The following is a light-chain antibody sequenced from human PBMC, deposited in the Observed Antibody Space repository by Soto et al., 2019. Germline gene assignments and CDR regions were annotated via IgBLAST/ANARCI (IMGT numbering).Light chain of an antibody. CDR1: SSDVGGYNY. J-gene: IGLJ1*01. V-gene: IGLV2-8*01. CDR3: SSYSGTNYHYV. CDR2: EVS. Sequence: QSALTQPPSASGSFGQSVTISCTGTSSDVGGYNYVSWYQQHPGKAPKLMIYEVSERPSGVPHRFSGSKSGNTASLTVSGLKADDEADYYCSSYSGTNYHYVFGTGTKLTV.